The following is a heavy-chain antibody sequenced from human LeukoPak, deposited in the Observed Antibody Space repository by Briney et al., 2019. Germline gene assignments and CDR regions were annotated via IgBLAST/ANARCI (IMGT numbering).Heavy chain of an antibody. Sequence: PGGSLRLSCAASGFTFSSYAMSWVRQAPGKGLEWVSAITGSGGTTYYADSVKGRFTISRDNSKDTLYPQMNSLRAEDTAVYYCAKPTHGSGSLTPFDPWGQGTLVTVSS. CDR3: AKPTHGSGSLTPFDP. CDR2: ITGSGGTT. V-gene: IGHV3-23*01. D-gene: IGHD3-10*01. CDR1: GFTFSSYA. J-gene: IGHJ5*02.